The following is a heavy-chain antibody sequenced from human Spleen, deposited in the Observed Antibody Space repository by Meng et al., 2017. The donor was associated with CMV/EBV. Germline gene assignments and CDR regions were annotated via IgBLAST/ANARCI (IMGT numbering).Heavy chain of an antibody. J-gene: IGHJ4*02. Sequence: SLKISCAASGFTFSSYAMSRVRQAPGKGLEWVSVIYSDGGTTNYADSVKGRFTISRDDSKKTLYLKMNSLRAEDTAVYYCAKDRGSGTTYAEFDYWGQGPLVTVSS. CDR1: GFTFSSYA. CDR2: IYSDGGTT. CDR3: AKDRGSGTTYAEFDY. D-gene: IGHD1-26*01. V-gene: IGHV3-23*03.